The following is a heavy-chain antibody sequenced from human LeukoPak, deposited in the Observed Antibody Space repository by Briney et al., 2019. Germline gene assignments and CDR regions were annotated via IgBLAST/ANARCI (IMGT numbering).Heavy chain of an antibody. J-gene: IGHJ3*02. Sequence: ASVKVSCKTSGGIFSGYYMHWVRQAPGQGLEWMGWINPNSGGTNYAQKFQGRVTMTRDTSISTAYMELSRLRSDDTAVYYCARTYSSGWYLNDAFDIWGQGTMVTVSS. D-gene: IGHD6-19*01. V-gene: IGHV1-2*02. CDR3: ARTYSSGWYLNDAFDI. CDR1: GGIFSGYY. CDR2: INPNSGGT.